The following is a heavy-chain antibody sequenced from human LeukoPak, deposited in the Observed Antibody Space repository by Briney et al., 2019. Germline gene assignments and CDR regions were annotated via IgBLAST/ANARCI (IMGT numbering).Heavy chain of an antibody. V-gene: IGHV1-24*01. CDR2: FDPEDGET. Sequence: ASVKVSCKVSGYTLTELSMHWVRQAPGKGLEWMGGFDPEDGETIYAQKFQGRVTMTEDTSTDTAYMELSSLRSEDTAVYYCATAHLEIVVVPAAFDPWGQGTLVTVSS. J-gene: IGHJ5*02. CDR1: GYTLTELS. CDR3: ATAHLEIVVVPAAFDP. D-gene: IGHD2-2*01.